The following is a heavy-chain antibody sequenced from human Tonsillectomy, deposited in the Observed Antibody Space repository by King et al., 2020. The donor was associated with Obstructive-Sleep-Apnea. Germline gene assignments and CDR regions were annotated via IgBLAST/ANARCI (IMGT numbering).Heavy chain of an antibody. D-gene: IGHD1-26*01. J-gene: IGHJ6*02. CDR3: ARDGGSPYYYGMDV. CDR1: GFTFRSYS. V-gene: IGHV3-21*01. CDR2: ISSSSSYI. Sequence: VQLVESGGGLVKPGGSLRLSCAASGFTFRSYSMNRVRQAPGKGLEWVSSISSSSSYIYYGDSVKGRFTISRDNAKNSLYLQMNSLRAEDTAVYYCARDGGSPYYYGMDVWGQGTTVTVSS.